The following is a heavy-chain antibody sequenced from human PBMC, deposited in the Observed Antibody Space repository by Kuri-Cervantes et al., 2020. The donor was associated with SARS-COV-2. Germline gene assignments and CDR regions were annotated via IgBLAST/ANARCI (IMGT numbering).Heavy chain of an antibody. CDR3: AKVYGDIVVVPAAKYFQH. CDR1: DFSFGRYG. D-gene: IGHD2-2*01. Sequence: GGSLRLSCTASDFSFGRYGMSWVRQAPGKGLKWVSAISGSGGSTYYADSVKGRFTISRDNSKNTLYLQMNSLRAEDTAVYYCAKVYGDIVVVPAAKYFQHWGQGTLVTVSS. CDR2: ISGSGGST. J-gene: IGHJ1*01. V-gene: IGHV3-23*01.